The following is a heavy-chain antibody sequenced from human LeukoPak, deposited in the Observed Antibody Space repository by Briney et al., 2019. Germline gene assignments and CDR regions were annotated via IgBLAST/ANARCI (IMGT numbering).Heavy chain of an antibody. CDR1: RFSFSSCS. Sequence: GGSLRLSCAASRFSFSSCSMHWVRRAPGKGLEGVAVISYDGSSKYYANSVQGRFTITRDNSKNTLYLQMSSLRAEDTAVYSCARYGTDCSGGSCYVVGFYFDYWGQGTLVTVSS. CDR3: ARYGTDCSGGSCYVVGFYFDY. D-gene: IGHD2-15*01. V-gene: IGHV3-30*04. CDR2: ISYDGSSK. J-gene: IGHJ4*02.